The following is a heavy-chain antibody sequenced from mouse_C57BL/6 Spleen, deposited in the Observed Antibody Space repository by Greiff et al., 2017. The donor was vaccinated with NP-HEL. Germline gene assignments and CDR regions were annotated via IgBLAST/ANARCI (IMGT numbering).Heavy chain of an antibody. CDR1: GYAFSSYW. CDR2: IYPGDGDT. V-gene: IGHV1-80*01. CDR3: ARKGDGYYSYWYFDV. J-gene: IGHJ1*03. Sequence: VQLQQSGAELVKPGASVKISCKASGYAFSSYWMNWVKQRPGKGLEWIGQIYPGDGDTNYNGKFKGKATLTADKSSSTAYMQLSSLTSEDSAVYFCARKGDGYYSYWYFDVWGTGTTVTVSS. D-gene: IGHD2-3*01.